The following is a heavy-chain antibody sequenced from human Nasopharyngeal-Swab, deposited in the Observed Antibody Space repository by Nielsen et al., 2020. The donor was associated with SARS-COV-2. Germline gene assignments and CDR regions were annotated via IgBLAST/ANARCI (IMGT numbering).Heavy chain of an antibody. V-gene: IGHV3-43D*04. CDR2: ISWDGVNT. CDR1: GFTFDEYG. Sequence: GESLKIPCVASGFTFDEYGLHWVRQVPGKGLEWVSLISWDGVNTYYAASVKGRFTISRDNAKNSLYLQMSTLRAEDTAVYYCVRDTPAMFAYWGQGTLVTVSS. CDR3: VRDTPAMFAY. J-gene: IGHJ4*02.